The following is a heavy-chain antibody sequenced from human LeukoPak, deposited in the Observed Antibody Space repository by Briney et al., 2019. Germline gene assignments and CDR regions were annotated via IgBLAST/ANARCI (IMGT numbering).Heavy chain of an antibody. Sequence: QPGGSLRLSCAASGFTFSSYWMYWVRQAPGKGLVWVSRINEDGSTTSYADSVKGQFTISRDNTKNTVYLQMNSLRGEDTALYYCARGLGSSSAGTTYWGQGTVVTVSS. CDR1: GFTFSSYW. J-gene: IGHJ4*02. V-gene: IGHV3-74*01. CDR2: INEDGSTT. CDR3: ARGLGSSSAGTTY. D-gene: IGHD6-6*01.